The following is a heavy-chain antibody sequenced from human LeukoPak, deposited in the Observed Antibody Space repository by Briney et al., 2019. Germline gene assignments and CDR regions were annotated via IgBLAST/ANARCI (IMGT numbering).Heavy chain of an antibody. CDR1: GGSFSGCY. D-gene: IGHD1-1*01. V-gene: IGHV4-34*01. CDR2: INHSGST. Sequence: SETLSLTCAVYGGSFSGCYWSWIRQPPGKGLEWIGEINHSGSTNYNPSLKSRVTISVDTSKNQFSLKLSSVTAADTAVYYCARSPVWRAVDAFDIWGQGTMVTVSS. J-gene: IGHJ3*02. CDR3: ARSPVWRAVDAFDI.